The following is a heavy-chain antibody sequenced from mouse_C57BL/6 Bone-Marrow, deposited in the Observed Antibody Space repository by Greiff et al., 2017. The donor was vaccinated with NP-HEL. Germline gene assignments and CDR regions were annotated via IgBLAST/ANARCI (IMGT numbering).Heavy chain of an antibody. V-gene: IGHV1-72*01. CDR3: ARSLDDGYYFAWFAY. CDR2: IDPNSGGT. D-gene: IGHD2-3*01. CDR1: GYTFTSYW. J-gene: IGHJ3*01. Sequence: QVQLQQPGAELVKPGASVKLSCKASGYTFTSYWMHWVKQRPGRGLEWIGRIDPNSGGTKYNEKFKSKATLTVDKPSSTAYMQLSSLTSEDSAVYYCARSLDDGYYFAWFAYWGQGTLVTVSA.